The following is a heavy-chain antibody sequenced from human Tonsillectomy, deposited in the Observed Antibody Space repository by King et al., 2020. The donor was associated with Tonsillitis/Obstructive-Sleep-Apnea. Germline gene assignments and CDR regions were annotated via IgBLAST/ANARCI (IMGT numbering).Heavy chain of an antibody. CDR2: TYYRSKWYN. CDR1: GDSVSSNNAA. V-gene: IGHV6-1*01. D-gene: IGHD2-21*01. Sequence: VQLQQSGPGLVKPSQTLSLTCAISGDSVSSNNAAWNWIRQSPSRGLEWLGRTYYRSKWYNDYAVSVKSRITINADTSKNQFSLQMNSVTPEDTAIYFCGRGGRDWGGYCYLRYRGQGTLVHVSS. CDR3: GRGGRDWGGYCYLRY. J-gene: IGHJ4*02.